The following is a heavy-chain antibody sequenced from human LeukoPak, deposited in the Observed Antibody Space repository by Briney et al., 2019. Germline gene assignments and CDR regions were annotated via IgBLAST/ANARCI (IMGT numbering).Heavy chain of an antibody. J-gene: IGHJ4*02. D-gene: IGHD6-19*01. CDR3: VSGWYVDY. CDR1: GFTFSSYA. Sequence: QPGGSLRLSCAASGFTFSSYAMSWVRQAPGKGLEWVSTINDRGGSTYYADSVKGRFTISRDNSKNTLYLQMNSLRAGDTAVYYCVSGWYVDYWGRGTLVTVSS. CDR2: INDRGGST. V-gene: IGHV3-23*01.